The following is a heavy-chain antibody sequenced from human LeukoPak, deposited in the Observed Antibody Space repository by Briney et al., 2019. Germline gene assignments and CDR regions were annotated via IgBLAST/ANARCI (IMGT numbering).Heavy chain of an antibody. CDR1: GFTISSYA. CDR2: IYSGGST. J-gene: IGHJ4*02. CDR3: AKKGYYDGSGYYMYYFDH. D-gene: IGHD3-22*01. V-gene: IGHV3-23*03. Sequence: GGPLRLSCAASGFTISSYAMSWVRQAPGKGLEWVSVIYSGGSTYYADSVKGRFTISRDNSKNTLYLQMNSLRAEDTAVYYCAKKGYYDGSGYYMYYFDHWGQGTLVTVSS.